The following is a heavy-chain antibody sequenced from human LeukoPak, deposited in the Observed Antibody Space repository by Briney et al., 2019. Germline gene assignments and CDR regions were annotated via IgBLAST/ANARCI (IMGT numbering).Heavy chain of an antibody. D-gene: IGHD3/OR15-3a*01. J-gene: IGHJ6*02. V-gene: IGHV3-23*01. Sequence: PGGSLRLSCAASGFTFSSYAMSWVRQAPGKGLEWVSAISGSGGNTYYADSVKGRFTISRDNAKNSLYLEMNSLRGEDTAVYYCARDRRGMRNYYFYGMDVWGQGTTVTVSS. CDR1: GFTFSSYA. CDR2: ISGSGGNT. CDR3: ARDRRGMRNYYFYGMDV.